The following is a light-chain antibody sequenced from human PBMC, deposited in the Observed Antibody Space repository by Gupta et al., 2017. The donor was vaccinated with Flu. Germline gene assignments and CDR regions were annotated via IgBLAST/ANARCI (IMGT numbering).Light chain of an antibody. Sequence: SITISCTGTSSGIGRCNLVSWYKQHPGKDPNLGREEVTKRPSAVSDRAAGSESGKKDLLIISEHQGEEESDDDCCPYADSRTVVFGGGTKLTVL. CDR2: EVT. V-gene: IGLV2-23*02. CDR1: SSGIGRCNL. J-gene: IGLJ2*01. CDR3: CPYADSRTVV.